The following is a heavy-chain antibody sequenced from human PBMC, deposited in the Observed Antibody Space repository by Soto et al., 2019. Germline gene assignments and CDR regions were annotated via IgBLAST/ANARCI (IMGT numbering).Heavy chain of an antibody. CDR3: AREYSSSASDWFDP. Sequence: QVQLVQSGAEVKKPGSSVKVSCKASGGTFSSYTINWVRQAPGQGLEWMGRIIPTLDIADYTQKFQGRVTITTDKSTSTVDMELSSLRSEDTTVYYCAREYSSSASDWFDPWGQGTLVTVSS. CDR2: IIPTLDIA. V-gene: IGHV1-69*08. CDR1: GGTFSSYT. D-gene: IGHD6-6*01. J-gene: IGHJ5*02.